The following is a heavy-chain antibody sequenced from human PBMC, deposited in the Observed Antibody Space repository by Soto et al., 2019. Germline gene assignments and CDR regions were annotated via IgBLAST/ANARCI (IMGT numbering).Heavy chain of an antibody. V-gene: IGHV4-30-2*01. CDR3: ARVPGP. CDR1: GGSISSSNW. CDR2: IYHSGST. J-gene: IGHJ5*02. Sequence: TLSITCAVSGGSISSSNWWSWIRQPPGKGLEWIGYIYHSGSTYYNPSLKSRVTISVDRSKNQFSLKLSSVAAADTAVYYCARVPGPWGQGTLVTVSS.